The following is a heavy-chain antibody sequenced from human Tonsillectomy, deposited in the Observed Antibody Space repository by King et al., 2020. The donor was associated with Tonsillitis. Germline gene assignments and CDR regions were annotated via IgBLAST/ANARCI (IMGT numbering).Heavy chain of an antibody. CDR3: ARGXGXXXNDXXXGYXFDY. Sequence: QLVQSGAEVKKPGSSMKVSCKASGGTFTSYAINWVRQAPGQGLEWMGGIIPLFGTTNSAQKFQGRVTLTAEDSTDTAYMELTSLTSEDTAVYYCARGXGXXXNDXXXGYXFDYXXQGTLVXXXS. J-gene: IGHJ4*01. CDR2: IIPLFGTT. CDR1: GGTFTSYA. V-gene: IGHV1-69*13. D-gene: IGHD3-3*01.